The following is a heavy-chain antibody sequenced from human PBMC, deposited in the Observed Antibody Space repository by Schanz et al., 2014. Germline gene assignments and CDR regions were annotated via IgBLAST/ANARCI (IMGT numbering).Heavy chain of an antibody. J-gene: IGHJ4*02. Sequence: QVQLVESGGGVVQPGGSLRLSCAASGFTFSLYDMHWIRQAPGKGLEWVSFTRSDGSNKYYADAVKGRFTISRDNAKNSLCLLMSSLRSEDSAVYYCARGARQYSGSYSPSDYWGQGTLVTVSS. CDR3: ARGARQYSGSYSPSDY. V-gene: IGHV3-30*02. CDR1: GFTFSLYD. D-gene: IGHD1-26*01. CDR2: TRSDGSNK.